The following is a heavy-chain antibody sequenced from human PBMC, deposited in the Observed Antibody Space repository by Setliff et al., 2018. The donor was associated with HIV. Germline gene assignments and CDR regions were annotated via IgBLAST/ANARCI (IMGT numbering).Heavy chain of an antibody. J-gene: IGHJ5*02. CDR3: ARDLRTIVWYTSSWYEDWFDP. D-gene: IGHD6-13*01. Sequence: ASVKVSCKASGYTFNSYGSSWVRQAPGQGLEGMGWISAYNGNTNYAQKLQGRVTMTTDTSTSTAYMALRRLRSDDPAVYYCARDLRTIVWYTSSWYEDWFDPWGQGPLGTVS. CDR1: GYTFNSYG. CDR2: ISAYNGNT. V-gene: IGHV1-18*01.